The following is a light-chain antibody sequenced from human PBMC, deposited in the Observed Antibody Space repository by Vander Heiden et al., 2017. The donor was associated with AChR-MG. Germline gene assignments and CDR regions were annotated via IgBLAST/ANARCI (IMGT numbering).Light chain of an antibody. CDR3: AAWDDSLGGVV. CDR1: GSNIGVNN. V-gene: IGLV1-47*01. Sequence: QSVLTQPPSASVTPGQRITLSCSGSGSNIGVNNVDWYQQLPGTAPKRLIYRNNQRPSGVPDRFSGSKSGTSASLAISGLRSEDEADYYCAAWDDSLGGVVFGGGTKLT. J-gene: IGLJ2*01. CDR2: RNN.